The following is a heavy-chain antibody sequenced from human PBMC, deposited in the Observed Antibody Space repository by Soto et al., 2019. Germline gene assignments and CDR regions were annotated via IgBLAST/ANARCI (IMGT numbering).Heavy chain of an antibody. V-gene: IGHV3-30*18. J-gene: IGHJ4*02. D-gene: IGHD3-22*01. CDR2: ISYDGSNK. CDR3: AKDFFLFITPAYDY. CDR1: GFTFSSYG. Sequence: GGSLRLSCAASGFTFSSYGMHWVRQAPGKGLEWVAVISYDGSNKYYADSVKGRFTISRDNSKNTLYLQMNSLRAEDTAVYYCAKDFFLFITPAYDYWGQGPLATVS.